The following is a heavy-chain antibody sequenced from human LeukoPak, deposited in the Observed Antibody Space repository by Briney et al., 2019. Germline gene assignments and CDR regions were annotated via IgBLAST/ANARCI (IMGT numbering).Heavy chain of an antibody. CDR3: ARARSSSYYYMDV. J-gene: IGHJ6*03. Sequence: WVRQAPGKGLEWIGSIYYSGSTYYNPSLKSRVTISVDTSKNQFSLKLSSVTAADTAVYYCARARSSSYYYMDVWGKGTTVTVSS. V-gene: IGHV4-39*07. CDR2: IYYSGST. D-gene: IGHD6-13*01.